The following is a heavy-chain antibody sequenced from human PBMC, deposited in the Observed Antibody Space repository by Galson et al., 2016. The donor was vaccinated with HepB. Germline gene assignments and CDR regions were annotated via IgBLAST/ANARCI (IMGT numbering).Heavy chain of an antibody. CDR2: IDWDDDK. CDR3: ARIPGCTDGYKFGPVVFDY. D-gene: IGHD5-24*01. J-gene: IGHJ4*02. V-gene: IGHV2-70*01. CDR1: GFSVSTTTMC. Sequence: PALVKPTQTLTLTCTFSGFSVSTTTMCVSWIRQPPGKALEWLALIDWDDDKYYSTSLKTRLTISKDTSKNQVVLTMTNMDPVDTATYYCARIPGCTDGYKFGPVVFDYWGQGMLVTVST.